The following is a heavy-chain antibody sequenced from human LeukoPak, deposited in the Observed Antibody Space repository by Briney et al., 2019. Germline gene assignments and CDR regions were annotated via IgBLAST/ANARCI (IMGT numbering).Heavy chain of an antibody. D-gene: IGHD5-18*01. CDR3: AKDPGYRDF. Sequence: GSLRLSCAASGFTFSSYAMSWVRQAPGKGLEWVSAISGGGGSTYSADSVNGRFTISRDNSKNTLYLQMNSLRAEDTAMYFCAKDPGYRDFWGQGTLVTVSS. CDR1: GFTFSSYA. V-gene: IGHV3-23*01. J-gene: IGHJ4*02. CDR2: ISGGGGST.